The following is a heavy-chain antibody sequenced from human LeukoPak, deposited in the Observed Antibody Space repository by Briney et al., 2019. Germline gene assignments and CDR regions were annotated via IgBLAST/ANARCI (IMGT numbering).Heavy chain of an antibody. J-gene: IGHJ4*02. D-gene: IGHD3-10*01. V-gene: IGHV1-2*02. CDR3: ARINPSTMVRGVIGGFDY. Sequence: ASVKVSCKASGYTFTGYYMHWVRQAPGQGLEWMGWINPNSGGTNYAQKFQGRVTMTRDTSTSTVYMELSSLRSEDTAVYYCARINPSTMVRGVIGGFDYWGQGTLVTVSS. CDR1: GYTFTGYY. CDR2: INPNSGGT.